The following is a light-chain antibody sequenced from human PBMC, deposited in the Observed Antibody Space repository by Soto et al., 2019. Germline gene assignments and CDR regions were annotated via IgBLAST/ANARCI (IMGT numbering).Light chain of an antibody. J-gene: IGKJ5*01. CDR2: GAS. CDR1: QSVRTK. V-gene: IGKV3-15*01. Sequence: VVMTQSPATLSVSPGEGTTLSCRASQSVRTKLAWYQQKAGQAPRLLIYGASTRATGVPDRFSGSGSGTESTLTISSLQSEDFAVYYCQQYNSWPPITFGQGTRLEIK. CDR3: QQYNSWPPIT.